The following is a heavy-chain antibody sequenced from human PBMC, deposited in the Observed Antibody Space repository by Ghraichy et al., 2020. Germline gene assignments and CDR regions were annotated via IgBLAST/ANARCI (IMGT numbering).Heavy chain of an antibody. CDR1: GGSISSSSYY. CDR3: ASLSKGYYFDY. V-gene: IGHV4-39*01. CDR2: IYYSGST. J-gene: IGHJ4*02. Sequence: SETLSLTCTVSGGSISSSSYYWGWIRQPPGKGLEWIGSIYYSGSTYYNPSLKSRVTISVDTSKNQFSLKLSSVTAADTAVYYCASLSKGYYFDYWGQGTLVTVSS. D-gene: IGHD2/OR15-2a*01.